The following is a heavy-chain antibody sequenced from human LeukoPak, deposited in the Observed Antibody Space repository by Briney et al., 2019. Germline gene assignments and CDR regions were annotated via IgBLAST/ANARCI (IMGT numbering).Heavy chain of an antibody. CDR2: IIPIIGTA. V-gene: IGHV1-69*13. D-gene: IGHD3-3*01. CDR3: ARGARRFLEWLLGDYYYYMDV. Sequence: SVKVSCKASGGTFSSYAISWLRQAPGQGLEWMGGIIPIIGTANYAQKFQGRITITADESTSTAYMELSSLRSEDTAVYYCARGARRFLEWLLGDYYYYMDVWGKGTTVTVSS. J-gene: IGHJ6*03. CDR1: GGTFSSYA.